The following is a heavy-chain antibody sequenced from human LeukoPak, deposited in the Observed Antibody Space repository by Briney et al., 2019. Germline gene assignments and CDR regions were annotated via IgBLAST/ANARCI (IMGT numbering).Heavy chain of an antibody. J-gene: IGHJ4*02. V-gene: IGHV1-46*01. D-gene: IGHD5-12*01. CDR1: GYTFTSYY. Sequence: ASVKVSCKASGYTFTSYYMHWVRQAPGQGLEWMGIINPSGGSTSYAQKFQGRVTMTRDTSTSTVYMELSSLRSEDTAVYYCARERSSGYSGYGFDYWGQGTLVTVSS. CDR3: ARERSSGYSGYGFDY. CDR2: INPSGGST.